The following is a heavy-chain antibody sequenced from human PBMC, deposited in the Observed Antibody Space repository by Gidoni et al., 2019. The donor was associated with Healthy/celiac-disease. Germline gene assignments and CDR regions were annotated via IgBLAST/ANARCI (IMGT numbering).Heavy chain of an antibody. V-gene: IGHV4-30-4*01. CDR2: IYYSGST. J-gene: IGHJ2*01. CDR1: GGSISSGDYY. CDR3: ARVVVGAAISLGRHWYFDL. Sequence: QVQLQESGPGLVKPSQTLSLTCTVSGGSISSGDYYWSWIRQPPGKGLEWIGYIYYSGSTYYNPSLKSRVTISVDTSKNQFSLKLSSVTAADTAVYYCARVVVGAAISLGRHWYFDLWGRGTLVTVSS. D-gene: IGHD2-15*01.